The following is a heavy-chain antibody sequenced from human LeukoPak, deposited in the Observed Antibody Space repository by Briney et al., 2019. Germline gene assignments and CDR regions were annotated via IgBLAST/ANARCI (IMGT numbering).Heavy chain of an antibody. Sequence: SLKVSCKASGGTFSSYAISWVRQAPGQGLEWMGGIIPIFGTANYAQKFQGRVTITADESTSTAYMELRSLRSEDTAVYYCESRSSSWYGHWFDPWGQGTLVTVSS. V-gene: IGHV1-69*13. CDR3: ESRSSSWYGHWFDP. J-gene: IGHJ5*02. CDR2: IIPIFGTA. D-gene: IGHD6-13*01. CDR1: GGTFSSYA.